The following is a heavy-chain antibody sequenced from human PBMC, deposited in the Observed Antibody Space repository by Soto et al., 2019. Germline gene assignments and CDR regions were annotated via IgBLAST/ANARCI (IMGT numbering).Heavy chain of an antibody. D-gene: IGHD4-17*01. V-gene: IGHV4-39*01. CDR3: ARFATVTTKTYYYYYGMDV. CDR2: IYYSGST. Sequence: TLSLTCTVSGGSISSSNYYWGWIRQPPGKGLEWIGSIYYSGSTYYNPSLKSRVTISVDTSKNQFSLKLSSVTAADTAVYYCARFATVTTKTYYYYYGMDVWGQGT. CDR1: GGSISSSNYY. J-gene: IGHJ6*02.